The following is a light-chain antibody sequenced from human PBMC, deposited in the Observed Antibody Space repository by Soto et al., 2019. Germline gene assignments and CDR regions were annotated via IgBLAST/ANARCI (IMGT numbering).Light chain of an antibody. V-gene: IGKV1-39*01. J-gene: IGKJ2*01. Sequence: DILVTQSPSSLSASIGDRVTITCRASQSISTFLNWYQQKPGKAPNLLIYVASNLQTGVPSRFSGSGSGTDFSLTISSLQHEDVATYYCQQSYSAPYTFGQGTTLEIK. CDR3: QQSYSAPYT. CDR1: QSISTF. CDR2: VAS.